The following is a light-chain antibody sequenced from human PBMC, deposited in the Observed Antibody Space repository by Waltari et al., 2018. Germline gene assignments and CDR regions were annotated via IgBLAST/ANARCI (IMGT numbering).Light chain of an antibody. V-gene: IGKV3-20*01. CDR1: QSVRGS. Sequence: EIVLTPSPGTLSLSPGERATLSCRASQSVRGSLAWYQQKAGQAPRLLIYGASSRATGIPDRFSGSGSGTDFSLTISRLGPEDFAVYYCQHYVRLPATFGQGTKVEI. J-gene: IGKJ1*01. CDR3: QHYVRLPAT. CDR2: GAS.